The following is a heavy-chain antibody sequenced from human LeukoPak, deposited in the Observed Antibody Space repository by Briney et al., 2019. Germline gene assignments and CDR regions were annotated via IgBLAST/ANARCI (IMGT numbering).Heavy chain of an antibody. CDR3: ARAVRYSSSSRGAFDI. Sequence: SETLSLTCTVSGGSISSHCWSWIRQPPGKGLEWIGYIYYSGSTNYNPSLKSRVTISVDTSRNQFSLKLSSVTAADTAVYYCARAVRYSSSSRGAFDIWGQGTMVTVSS. J-gene: IGHJ3*02. CDR1: GGSISSHC. V-gene: IGHV4-59*11. D-gene: IGHD6-6*01. CDR2: IYYSGST.